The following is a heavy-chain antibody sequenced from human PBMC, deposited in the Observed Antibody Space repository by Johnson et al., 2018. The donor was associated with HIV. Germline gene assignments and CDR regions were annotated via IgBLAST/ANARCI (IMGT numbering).Heavy chain of an antibody. Sequence: VQLVESGGGLIQPGGSLRLSCAASGFTVSSNYMSWVRQAPGKGLEWVSAIGTAGDTYYPGSVKGRFTISRENAKNSLYLQMNSLRAEDTALYYCARDHLSSRGAFDIWGQGTMVTVSS. CDR2: IGTAGDT. V-gene: IGHV3-13*01. J-gene: IGHJ3*02. CDR3: ARDHLSSRGAFDI. D-gene: IGHD6-13*01. CDR1: GFTVSSNY.